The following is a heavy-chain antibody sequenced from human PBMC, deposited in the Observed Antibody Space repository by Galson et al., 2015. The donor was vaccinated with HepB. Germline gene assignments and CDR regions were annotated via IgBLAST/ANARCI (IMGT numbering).Heavy chain of an antibody. D-gene: IGHD6-13*01. V-gene: IGHV3-21*01. CDR1: GFTFSSYS. CDR3: ARAIAAAGTVGLDY. CDR2: ISSSSSYI. Sequence: SLRLSCAASGFTFSSYSMNWVRQAPGKGLEWVSSISSSSSYIYYADSVKGRFTISRDNAKNSLYLQMNSLRAEDTAVYYCARAIAAAGTVGLDYWGQGTLVTVSS. J-gene: IGHJ4*02.